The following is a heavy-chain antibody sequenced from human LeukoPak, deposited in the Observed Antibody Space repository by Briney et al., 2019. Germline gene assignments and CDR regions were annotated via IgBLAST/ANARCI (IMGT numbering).Heavy chain of an antibody. D-gene: IGHD3-10*01. V-gene: IGHV4-4*07. CDR3: ARDGSGSGSVGAFDI. CDR1: GGSISNYY. CDR2: IYTSGTT. J-gene: IGHJ3*02. Sequence: SETLSLTCTVSGGSISNYYWSWIRQPAGKGLEWIGRIYTSGTTHYNPSLKSRVTMSVDTSKNQFSLKLSSVTAADTAVYYCARDGSGSGSVGAFDIWGQGTMVTVSS.